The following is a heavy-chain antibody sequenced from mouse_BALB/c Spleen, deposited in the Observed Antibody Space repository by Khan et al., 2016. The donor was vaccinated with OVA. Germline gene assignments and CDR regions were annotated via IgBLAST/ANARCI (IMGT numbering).Heavy chain of an antibody. CDR2: INPSTGYT. CDR1: GYTFINYW. J-gene: IGHJ2*01. Sequence: QVQLQQSGAELAKPGASVKMSCKASGYTFINYWILWVKQRPGQGLEWIGYINPSTGYTEYNQNFEDKATLTADKSSSTAYMQLSSLTSEDSAVYYCARRGLRWDFDDWGQGTTLTVSS. V-gene: IGHV1-7*01. CDR3: ARRGLRWDFDD. D-gene: IGHD1-1*01.